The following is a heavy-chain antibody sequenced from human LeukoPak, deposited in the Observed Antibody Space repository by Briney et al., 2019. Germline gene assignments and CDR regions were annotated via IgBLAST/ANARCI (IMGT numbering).Heavy chain of an antibody. CDR1: GFTFSTYA. CDR3: AKALEQETVIALDS. D-gene: IGHD6-13*01. J-gene: IGHJ4*02. Sequence: GGSLRLSCAASGFTFSTYAMSWVRQAPGKGLEWVSAISGSGGSTYYADSVKGRFTISRDNSKNTPYLQMNSLRAEDTSIYFCAKALEQETVIALDSWGQGTLVTVSS. CDR2: ISGSGGST. V-gene: IGHV3-23*01.